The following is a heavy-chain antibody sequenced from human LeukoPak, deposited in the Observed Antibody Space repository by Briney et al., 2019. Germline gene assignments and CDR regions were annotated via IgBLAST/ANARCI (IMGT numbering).Heavy chain of an antibody. CDR2: IKTDGSST. CDR3: ARESSSSDAFDI. V-gene: IGHV3-74*01. J-gene: IGHJ3*02. CDR1: RFTFSNYW. D-gene: IGHD6-6*01. Sequence: GGCLRLSCAASRFTFSNYWLHWVRQAPGKGLVWVSRIKTDGSSTSYADSVKGRFTISRDNAKNTLYLQINGLRAEDTAVYYCARESSSSDAFDIWGQGTLVTVSS.